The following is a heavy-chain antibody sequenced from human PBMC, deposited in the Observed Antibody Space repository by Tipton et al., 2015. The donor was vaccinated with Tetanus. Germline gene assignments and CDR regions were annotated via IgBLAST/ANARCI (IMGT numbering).Heavy chain of an antibody. J-gene: IGHJ4*02. CDR3: ARVPPLATVYFDY. CDR2: IYRSGSA. Sequence: TLSLTCTVSGGSISSGGYYWSWIRQHPGKGLEWIASIYRSGSASYNPSLKSRVTISVDTSKNQFSLNLSSLTAADTAVYYCARVPPLATVYFDYWGQGTLVTVSS. D-gene: IGHD5-24*01. CDR1: GGSISSGGYY. V-gene: IGHV4-39*07.